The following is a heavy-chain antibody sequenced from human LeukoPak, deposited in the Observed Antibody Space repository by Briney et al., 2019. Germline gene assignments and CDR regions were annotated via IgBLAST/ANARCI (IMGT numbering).Heavy chain of an antibody. CDR2: ISGSGGST. CDR3: AKDLVWRVVPAYGMDV. J-gene: IGHJ6*04. CDR1: GFTFSSYA. Sequence: GGSLRLSCAASGFTFSSYARSWVRQAPGKGLEWVSAISGSGGSTYYADSVKGRLTISRDNSKNTLYLQMNSLRAEDTAVYYCAKDLVWRVVPAYGMDVWGKGTTVTVSS. V-gene: IGHV3-23*01. D-gene: IGHD2-2*01.